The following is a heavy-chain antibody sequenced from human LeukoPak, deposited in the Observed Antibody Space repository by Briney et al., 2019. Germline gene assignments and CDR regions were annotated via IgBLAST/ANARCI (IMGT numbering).Heavy chain of an antibody. J-gene: IGHJ6*03. D-gene: IGHD3-3*01. V-gene: IGHV4-39*07. Sequence: PSETLSLTCSVSGGSITSSDYWGWLRQPPGKGLEWIGTISSSGSTNYSPSLKSRVTISVDTSKNQFSLKLSSVTAADTAVYYCARVAPRQPQYYDFWSGSSGDYYYMDVWGKGTTVTVSS. CDR3: ARVAPRQPQYYDFWSGSSGDYYYMDV. CDR2: ISSSGST. CDR1: GGSITSSDY.